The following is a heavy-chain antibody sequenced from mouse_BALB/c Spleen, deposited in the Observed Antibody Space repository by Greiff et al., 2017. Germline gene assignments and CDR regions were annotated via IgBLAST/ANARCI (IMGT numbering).Heavy chain of an antibody. V-gene: IGHV2-6-7*01. CDR3: ARLRLRGMDY. CDR2: IWGDGST. Sequence: QVQLKESGPGLVAPSQSLSITCTVSGFSFTGYGVNWVRQPPGKGLEWLGMIWGDGSTDYNSALKSRLSISKDNSTSQVFLKMNNLQTDDTARYYCARLRLRGMDYWGQGTSVTVSS. CDR1: GFSFTGYG. J-gene: IGHJ4*01. D-gene: IGHD1-2*01.